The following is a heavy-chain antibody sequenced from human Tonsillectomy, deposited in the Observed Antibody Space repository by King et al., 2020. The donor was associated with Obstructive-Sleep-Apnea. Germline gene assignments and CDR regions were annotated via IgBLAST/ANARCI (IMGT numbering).Heavy chain of an antibody. J-gene: IGHJ3*02. CDR3: ARHVPYYYDSSPPGAFDI. V-gene: IGHV4-59*08. D-gene: IGHD3-22*01. CDR1: GGSISSYY. CDR2: IYYSGST. Sequence: VPLQESGPGLVKPSETLSLTCTVSGGSISSYYWSWIRQPPGKGLEWIGYIYYSGSTNYNPSLKSRVTISVDTSKNQFSLKLSSVTAADTAVYYCARHVPYYYDSSPPGAFDIWGQGTMVTVSS.